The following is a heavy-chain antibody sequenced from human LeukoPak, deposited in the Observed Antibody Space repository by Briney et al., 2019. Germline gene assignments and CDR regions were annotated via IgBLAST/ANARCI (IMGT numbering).Heavy chain of an antibody. Sequence: ASVKVSCKASGYTFTSYYMHWVRQAPGQGLEWMGIINPSGGSTSYAQKFQGRVTMTRDTSTSTVYMELSSLRSEDTAVYYCARAGTSRDGYKILDYWGQGTLVTVSS. D-gene: IGHD5-24*01. J-gene: IGHJ4*02. CDR3: ARAGTSRDGYKILDY. V-gene: IGHV1-46*01. CDR1: GYTFTSYY. CDR2: INPSGGST.